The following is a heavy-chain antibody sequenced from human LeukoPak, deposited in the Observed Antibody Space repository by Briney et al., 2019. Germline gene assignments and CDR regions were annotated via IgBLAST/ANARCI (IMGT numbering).Heavy chain of an antibody. Sequence: SETLSLTCTVSGGSISSSSYYWGWIRQTPGKGLEWIGSIYYSGSTYYNPSLKSRVTISVDTSKNQFSLKLSSVTAADTAVYYCVRNWHDYAFDIWGQETMATVSS. J-gene: IGHJ3*02. CDR1: GGSISSSSYY. CDR2: IYYSGST. D-gene: IGHD1-1*01. CDR3: VRNWHDYAFDI. V-gene: IGHV4-39*01.